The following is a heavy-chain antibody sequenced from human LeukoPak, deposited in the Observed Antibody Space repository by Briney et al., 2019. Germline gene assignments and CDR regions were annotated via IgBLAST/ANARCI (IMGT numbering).Heavy chain of an antibody. D-gene: IGHD4-17*01. CDR1: GLTFSSYW. J-gene: IGHJ4*02. CDR2: IKQDGSEK. CDR3: ARDRGDYGDYVPGY. V-gene: IGHV3-7*01. Sequence: GGSLRLSCAASGLTFSSYWMSWVRQAPGKGLEWVANIKQDGSEKYYVDSVKGRFTISRDNAKNSLYLQMNSLRAEDTAVYYCARDRGDYGDYVPGYWGQGTLVTVSS.